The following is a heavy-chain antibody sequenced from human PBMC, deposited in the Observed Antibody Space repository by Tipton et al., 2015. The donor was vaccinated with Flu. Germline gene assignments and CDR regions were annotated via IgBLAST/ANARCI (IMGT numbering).Heavy chain of an antibody. CDR1: GGSISSYY. CDR3: ARDTQEHCSSSSSCSEFDY. CDR2: IYTSGST. V-gene: IGHV4-4*07. Sequence: LRLSCTVSGGSISSYYWSWIRQPAGKGLEWIGRIYTSGSTSYNPSLKSRVTMSVDTSKNQFSLKLSSVTAADTAVYYCARDTQEHCSSSSSCSEFDYWGQGTLVTVFS. D-gene: IGHD2-2*01. J-gene: IGHJ4*02.